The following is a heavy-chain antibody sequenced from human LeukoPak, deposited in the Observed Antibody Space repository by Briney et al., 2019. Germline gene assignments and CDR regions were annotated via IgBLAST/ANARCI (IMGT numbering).Heavy chain of an antibody. V-gene: IGHV4-34*01. CDR3: ARGNIVVVPAAITRRVYYGMDV. CDR2: INHSGST. Sequence: SETLSLTCAVYGGSFSGYYWSWIRQPPGKGLEWIGEINHSGSTYYNPSLKSRVTISVDTSKNQFSLKLSSVTAADTAVYYCARGNIVVVPAAITRRVYYGMDVWGQGTTVTVSS. J-gene: IGHJ6*02. D-gene: IGHD2-2*02. CDR1: GGSFSGYY.